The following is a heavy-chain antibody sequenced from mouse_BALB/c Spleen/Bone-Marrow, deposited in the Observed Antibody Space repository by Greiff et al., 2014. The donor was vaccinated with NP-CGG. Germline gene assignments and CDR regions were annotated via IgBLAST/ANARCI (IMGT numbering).Heavy chain of an antibody. Sequence: DVKLQESGGGLVQPGGSRKLSCAASGFTFSSFGMHWVRQAPEKGLEWVAYISSDSSTIYYADTMKGRFTISRDNPKNTLFLQMTSAGYEDTALYYCTSSRELEAMDYWGQGTSVTVSS. J-gene: IGHJ4*01. CDR2: ISSDSSTI. V-gene: IGHV5-17*02. CDR1: GFTFSSFG. CDR3: TSSRELEAMDY.